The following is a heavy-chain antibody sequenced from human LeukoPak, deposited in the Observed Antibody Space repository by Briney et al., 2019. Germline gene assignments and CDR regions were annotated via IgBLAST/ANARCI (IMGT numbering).Heavy chain of an antibody. CDR1: GYTFSSYE. V-gene: IGHV3-74*01. D-gene: IGHD4-17*01. J-gene: IGHJ4*02. CDR2: VSTDGRTT. Sequence: GGSLRLSCAASGYTFSSYEMNWVRQAPGKGLEWVSRVSTDGRTTSHADSVNGRFTISRDNAKNTVYLEMNSLGAEDTAVYYCVRDRTTVTVFDYWGQGTLVTVSS. CDR3: VRDRTTVTVFDY.